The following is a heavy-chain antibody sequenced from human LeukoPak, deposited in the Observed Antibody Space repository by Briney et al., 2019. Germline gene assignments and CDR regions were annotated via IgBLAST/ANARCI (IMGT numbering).Heavy chain of an antibody. CDR2: ISGSDAST. CDR1: GFTLSSYA. D-gene: IGHD5-12*01. V-gene: IGHV3-23*01. CDR3: AKEGSGVATIETHFDY. J-gene: IGHJ4*02. Sequence: GGSLRLSCAASGFTLSSYAMSWVRQAPGKGLEWLSVISGSDASTYYADSVKGRFTISRDNSKNTLYLQMNSLRAEDTAVYYCAKEGSGVATIETHFDYWGQGTLVTVSS.